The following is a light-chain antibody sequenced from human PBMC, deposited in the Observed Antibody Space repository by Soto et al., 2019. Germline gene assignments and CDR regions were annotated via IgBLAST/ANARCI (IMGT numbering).Light chain of an antibody. Sequence: QSVLTQQPSVSGAPGQRVTISCTGSSSNIGAGYDVHWYQQLPGTAPKLLIYGNSNRPSGVPDRFSGSKSGTSASLAITGLQAEDEADYYCQSYDSSLSGSGVVFGGGTQLTVL. V-gene: IGLV1-40*01. CDR1: SSNIGAGYD. CDR3: QSYDSSLSGSGVV. J-gene: IGLJ2*01. CDR2: GNS.